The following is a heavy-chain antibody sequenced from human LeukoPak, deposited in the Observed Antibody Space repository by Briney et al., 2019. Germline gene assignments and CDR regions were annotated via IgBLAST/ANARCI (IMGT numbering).Heavy chain of an antibody. J-gene: IGHJ6*03. V-gene: IGHV1-2*02. CDR3: ARVAHYDFWSGYPYYYYYYMDV. CDR1: GYTFTGYF. D-gene: IGHD3-3*01. Sequence: ASVKVSCKASGYTFTGYFMHWVRLAPGQGLEWMGWINPNSGGTNYAQKFQGRVTMTRDTSISTAYMELSRLGSDDTAVYYCARVAHYDFWSGYPYYYYYYMDVWGKGTTVTVSS. CDR2: INPNSGGT.